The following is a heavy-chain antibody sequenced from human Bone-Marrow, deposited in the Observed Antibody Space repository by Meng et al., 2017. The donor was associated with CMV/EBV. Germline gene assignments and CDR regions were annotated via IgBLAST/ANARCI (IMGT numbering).Heavy chain of an antibody. V-gene: IGHV3-30-3*01. D-gene: IGHD3-3*01. Sequence: GGSLRLSCVASGFIFSSYAMNWVRQAPGKGLEWVAVISYDGSIKYYADSVEGRFTISRDNSKNTLYLQMNSLRVEHTAVYYCARDADSFGVVIRGAFDIWGQGTMVTVSS. CDR3: ARDADSFGVVIRGAFDI. CDR1: GFIFSSYA. J-gene: IGHJ3*02. CDR2: ISYDGSIK.